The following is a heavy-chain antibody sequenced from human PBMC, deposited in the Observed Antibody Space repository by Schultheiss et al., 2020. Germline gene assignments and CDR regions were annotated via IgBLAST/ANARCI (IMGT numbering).Heavy chain of an antibody. Sequence: GGSLRLSCKAAGYSFAKYGIVWVRQAPGQGLEWMGGISAYNGNTNYVQNLQGRVTMTIDTSTNTAYMEVMSLRSDDTAVYYCATSDGDYAPRFNWGQGTLVTVSS. D-gene: IGHD4-17*01. J-gene: IGHJ4*02. CDR3: ATSDGDYAPRFN. CDR1: GYSFAKYG. V-gene: IGHV1-18*01. CDR2: ISAYNGNT.